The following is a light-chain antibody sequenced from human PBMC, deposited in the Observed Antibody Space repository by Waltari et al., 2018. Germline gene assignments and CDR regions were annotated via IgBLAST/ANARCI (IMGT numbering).Light chain of an antibody. CDR2: EVS. Sequence: WYQQHPRNPPKIIIYEVSQRSSGVPDRFSGTKSGNAASLTVSGLQAEDEAYYYCSSYAGSNRWVFGGGTKLTVL. V-gene: IGLV2-8*01. CDR3: SSYAGSNRWV. J-gene: IGLJ3*02.